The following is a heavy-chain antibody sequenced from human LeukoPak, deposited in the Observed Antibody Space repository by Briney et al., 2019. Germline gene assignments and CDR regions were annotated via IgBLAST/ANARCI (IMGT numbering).Heavy chain of an antibody. J-gene: IGHJ3*02. CDR3: AKVGPDAFDI. CDR1: GFTFNTYT. CDR2: ISGSGGST. Sequence: GGSLRLSCAASGFTFNTYTMNWVRQAPGKGLEWVSAISGSGGSTYYADSVKGRFTISRDNSKNTLYLQMNSLRAEDTAVYYCAKVGPDAFDIWGQGTMVTVSS. V-gene: IGHV3-23*01.